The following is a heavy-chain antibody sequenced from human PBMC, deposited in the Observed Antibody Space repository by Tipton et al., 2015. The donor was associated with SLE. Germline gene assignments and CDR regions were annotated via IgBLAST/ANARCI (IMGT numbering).Heavy chain of an antibody. D-gene: IGHD2-21*02. V-gene: IGHV4-34*01. CDR1: GGSFSGYY. CDR3: ASRPVVTGEGAGDY. Sequence: TLSLTCAVYGGSFSGYYWSWIRQPPGKGLECSGEINHSGSTNYNPSLKSRGTISVDTSKNHFSLKLSSVTAADTAVYYCASRPVVTGEGAGDYWGQGTLVTVSS. J-gene: IGHJ4*02. CDR2: INHSGST.